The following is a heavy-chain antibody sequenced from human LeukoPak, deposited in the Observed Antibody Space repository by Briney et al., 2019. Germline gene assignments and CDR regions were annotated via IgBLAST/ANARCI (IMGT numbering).Heavy chain of an antibody. Sequence: GGSLRLSCAASGFTFSSYWMSWVRQAPGKGLEWVANIKQDGSEKYYVDSVKGRFTISRDNAKNSLYLQMNGLRAEDTAVYYCARDRTVNTYYYYYYMDVWGKGTTVTISS. V-gene: IGHV3-7*01. CDR2: IKQDGSEK. CDR1: GFTFSSYW. D-gene: IGHD4-17*01. J-gene: IGHJ6*03. CDR3: ARDRTVNTYYYYYYMDV.